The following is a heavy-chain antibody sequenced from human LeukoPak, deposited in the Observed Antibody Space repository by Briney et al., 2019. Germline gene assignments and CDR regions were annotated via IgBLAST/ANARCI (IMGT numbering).Heavy chain of an antibody. Sequence: PSETLSLTCTVSGDSFSSVTDYWAWIRQPPGKGLEWIGYIYYSGSTYYNPSLKSRVTISVDTSKNQFSLKLSSVTAADTAVYYCARVEISHYMDVWGKGTTVTVSS. D-gene: IGHD3-3*02. CDR3: ARVEISHYMDV. CDR1: GDSFSSVTDY. CDR2: IYYSGST. V-gene: IGHV4-30-4*08. J-gene: IGHJ6*03.